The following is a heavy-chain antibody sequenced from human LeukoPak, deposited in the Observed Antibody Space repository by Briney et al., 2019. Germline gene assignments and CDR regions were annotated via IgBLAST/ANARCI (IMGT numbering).Heavy chain of an antibody. Sequence: GESLKISCKGSGYKFTSYWIGCVRQVTGEGLEWMGIIYCGDSDTRYSPSFQGQVTISADRSLTTFYLQWSSLKASDTAIYYCARHRSPHYYGSGENWFDPWGQGTLVTVSS. CDR1: GYKFTSYW. CDR2: IYCGDSDT. CDR3: ARHRSPHYYGSGENWFDP. V-gene: IGHV5-51*01. D-gene: IGHD3-10*01. J-gene: IGHJ5*02.